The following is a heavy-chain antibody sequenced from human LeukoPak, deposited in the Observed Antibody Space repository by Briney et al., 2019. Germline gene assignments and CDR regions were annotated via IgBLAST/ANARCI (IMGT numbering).Heavy chain of an antibody. CDR2: IKEDGTET. D-gene: IGHD5-24*01. J-gene: IGHJ4*02. CDR1: GFVFSSNW. CDR3: AKEGRSLQTY. V-gene: IGHV3-7*03. Sequence: GGSLRLSCAASGFVFSSNWMSWVRLAPGKGLEWVANIKEDGTETYYVDSVKGRFTISRVNAKNSLYLQMNSLRVEDTAVYYCAKEGRSLQTYWGQGTLVTVSS.